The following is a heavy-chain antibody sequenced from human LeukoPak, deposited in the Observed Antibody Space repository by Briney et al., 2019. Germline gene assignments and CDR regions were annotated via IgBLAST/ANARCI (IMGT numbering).Heavy chain of an antibody. CDR1: GFTFSSYA. V-gene: IGHV3-23*01. CDR2: ISGSGGST. J-gene: IGHJ4*02. CDR3: AKDGSRYGSGSYYDY. D-gene: IGHD3-10*01. Sequence: PGGSLRLSCAASGFTFSSYAMSWVRQAPGKGLEWVSAISGSGGSTYYADSVKGRFTISRDNSKNTLYLQMNSLRAEDTAVYYCAKDGSRYGSGSYYDYWGQGTLVTVSS.